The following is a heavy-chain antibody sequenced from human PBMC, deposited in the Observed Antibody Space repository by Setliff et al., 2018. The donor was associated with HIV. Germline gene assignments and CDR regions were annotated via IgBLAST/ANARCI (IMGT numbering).Heavy chain of an antibody. Sequence: PSETLSITCTVSGGSISSSSYYWGWIRQPPGKGLEWIGTIYYSESTYYNPSLKSRITISVDTSKNPFSLRLTSVTAADTAEYYCARSRNSYFGGFDFWGQGTLVTVAS. J-gene: IGHJ4*02. D-gene: IGHD3-10*01. CDR1: GGSISSSSYY. V-gene: IGHV4-39*07. CDR3: ARSRNSYFGGFDF. CDR2: IYYSEST.